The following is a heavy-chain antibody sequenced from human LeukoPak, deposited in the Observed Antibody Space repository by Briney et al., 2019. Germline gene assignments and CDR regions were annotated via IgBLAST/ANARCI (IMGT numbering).Heavy chain of an antibody. Sequence: GGSLKLSCAASGFTVSRNYMSWVRQAPGKGLEWVSVMYTGGSTYYADSVKGRFTISRDNSKNTLNLQMNSLKAEDTALYYCARRISGASYAFDIWGQGTMVTVSS. J-gene: IGHJ3*02. V-gene: IGHV3-53*01. CDR2: MYTGGST. D-gene: IGHD3-10*01. CDR3: ARRISGASYAFDI. CDR1: GFTVSRNY.